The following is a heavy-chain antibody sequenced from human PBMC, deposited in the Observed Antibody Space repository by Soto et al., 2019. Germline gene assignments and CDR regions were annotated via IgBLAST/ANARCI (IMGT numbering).Heavy chain of an antibody. D-gene: IGHD4-17*01. Sequence: GGSLRLSCAASGFTFSSYSMNWVRQAPGKGLEWVSSISSSSSYIYYADSVKGRFTISRDNAKNSLYLQMNSLRAEDTAVYYCARINDYGDPYFDYWGQGTLVTAPQ. J-gene: IGHJ4*02. CDR3: ARINDYGDPYFDY. V-gene: IGHV3-21*01. CDR1: GFTFSSYS. CDR2: ISSSSSYI.